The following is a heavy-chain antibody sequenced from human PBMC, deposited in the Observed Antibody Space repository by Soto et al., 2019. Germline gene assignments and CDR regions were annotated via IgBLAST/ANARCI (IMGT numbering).Heavy chain of an antibody. D-gene: IGHD6-13*01. CDR1: GFTFDDYA. CDR3: AKDLTAAGTNSNYYYYGMDV. Sequence: PGGSLRLSCAASGFTFDDYAMYWVRQAPGKGLEWVSGISWNSGYIGYADSVKGRFTISRDNAKNSLYLQMNSLRTEDTALYYCAKDLTAAGTNSNYYYYGMDVWGQGTTVTVSS. V-gene: IGHV3-9*01. CDR2: ISWNSGYI. J-gene: IGHJ6*02.